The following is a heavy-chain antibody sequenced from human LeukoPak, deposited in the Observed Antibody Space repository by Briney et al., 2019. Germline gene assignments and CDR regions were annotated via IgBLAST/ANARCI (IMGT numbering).Heavy chain of an antibody. CDR1: GFTFSSYW. J-gene: IGHJ4*01. V-gene: IGHV3-74*01. CDR3: AARYYYDTSGYPVGDY. D-gene: IGHD3-22*01. CDR2: INSDGSST. Sequence: GGSLRLSCAASGFTFSSYWMHLVRQAPGKGLVWVSRINSDGSSTSYADSVKGRFTISRDNAKNTLYLQMNSLRAEDTAVYYCAARYYYDTSGYPVGDYWGQGTLVTVSS.